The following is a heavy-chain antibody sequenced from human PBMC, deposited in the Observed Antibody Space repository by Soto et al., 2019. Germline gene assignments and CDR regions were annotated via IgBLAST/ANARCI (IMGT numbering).Heavy chain of an antibody. V-gene: IGHV3-23*01. Sequence: PGGSLRLSCAASGFRFSNFAMSWVRQAPGKGLECVSSIGGGSEKIYYSDSVKGRFTLSRDNSKNTLYLQMNSLRAEDTALLYCARIFGAYAYFDYWGQGTPVPVSS. CDR1: GFRFSNFA. CDR2: IGGGSEKI. CDR3: ARIFGAYAYFDY. D-gene: IGHD2-15*01. J-gene: IGHJ4*02.